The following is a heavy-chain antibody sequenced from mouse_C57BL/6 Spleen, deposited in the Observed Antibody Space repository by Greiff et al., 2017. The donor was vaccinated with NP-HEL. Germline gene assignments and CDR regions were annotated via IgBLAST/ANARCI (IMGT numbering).Heavy chain of an antibody. CDR1: GFTFSSYG. CDR3: ARGDYSNLYAMDY. D-gene: IGHD2-5*01. CDR2: ISSGGSYT. J-gene: IGHJ4*01. Sequence: DVQLQESGGDLVKPGGSLKLSCAASGFTFSSYGMSWVRQTPDKRLEWVATISSGGSYTYYPDSVKGRFTISRDNAKNTLYLQMSSLKSEDTAMYYCARGDYSNLYAMDYWGQGTSVTVSS. V-gene: IGHV5-6*01.